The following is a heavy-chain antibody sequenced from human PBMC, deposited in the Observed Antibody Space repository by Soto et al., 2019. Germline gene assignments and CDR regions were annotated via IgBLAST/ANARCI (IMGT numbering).Heavy chain of an antibody. V-gene: IGHV3-33*01. J-gene: IGHJ6*02. CDR3: ARGFPLRSYGSYYGMDV. CDR1: GFTFSSYG. Sequence: LRLSCAASGFTFSSYGMHWVRQAPGKGLEWVAVIWYDGSNKYYADSVKGRFTISRDNSKNTLYLQMNSLRAEDTAVYYCARGFPLRSYGSYYGMDVWGQGTTVTVSS. CDR2: IWYDGSNK. D-gene: IGHD5-18*01.